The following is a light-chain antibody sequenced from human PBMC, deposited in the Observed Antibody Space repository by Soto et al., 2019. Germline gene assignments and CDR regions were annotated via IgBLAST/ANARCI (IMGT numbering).Light chain of an antibody. V-gene: IGLV2-14*01. CDR3: ISYTGSSTSYV. CDR2: GVS. CDR1: RSDIGSYNY. J-gene: IGLJ1*01. Sequence: QSVLAQPACVSVSPGQSITMSCSGTRSDIGSYNYVAWYQQFPGKTPKILIYGVSNRPSGVSSRFSGSKSGNTASLTISGLQAEDEADYYCISYTGSSTSYVFGSGTRPPS.